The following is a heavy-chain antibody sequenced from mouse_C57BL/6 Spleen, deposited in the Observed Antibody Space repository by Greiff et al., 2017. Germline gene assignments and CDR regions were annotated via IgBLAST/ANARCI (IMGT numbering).Heavy chain of an antibody. CDR2: INPNNGGT. D-gene: IGHD4-1*01. J-gene: IGHJ2*01. Sequence: EVQLQQSGPELVKPGASVKISCKASGYTFTDYYMNWVKQSHGKSLEWIGDINPNNGGTSYNQKFKGKATLTVDKSSSTAYMELRSLTSEDSAVYYCARSPHWYYFDYWGQGTTLTVSS. CDR3: ARSPHWYYFDY. V-gene: IGHV1-26*01. CDR1: GYTFTDYY.